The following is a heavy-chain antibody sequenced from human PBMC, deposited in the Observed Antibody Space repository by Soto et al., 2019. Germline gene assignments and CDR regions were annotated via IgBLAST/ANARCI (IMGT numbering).Heavy chain of an antibody. CDR1: VFTFSTYA. CDR3: AREASVAALNWFDP. V-gene: IGHV3-30-3*01. CDR2: ILYDGSIE. Sequence: RWSLRLSCSASVFTFSTYAMNWFRQAPGKGLEWVAVILYDGSIEHYADSVKGRFTVSRDNSKNTVYLQMNSLTPEDTAVYYCAREASVAALNWFDPWGQGTLVTVSS. D-gene: IGHD6-6*01. J-gene: IGHJ5*02.